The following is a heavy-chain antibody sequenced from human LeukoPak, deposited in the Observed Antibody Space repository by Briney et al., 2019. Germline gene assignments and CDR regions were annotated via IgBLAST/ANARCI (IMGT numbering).Heavy chain of an antibody. J-gene: IGHJ4*02. CDR2: IYYSGST. D-gene: IGHD3-9*01. CDR3: ARDSAGYYDILTGYYAVGSQFDY. Sequence: SETLSLTCTVSGGSISSSSYYWGWIRQPPGKGLEWIGSIYYSGSTYYNPSLKSRVTISVGTSKNQFSLKLSSVTAADTAVYYCARDSAGYYDILTGYYAVGSQFDYWGQGTLVTVSS. CDR1: GGSISSSSYY. V-gene: IGHV4-39*02.